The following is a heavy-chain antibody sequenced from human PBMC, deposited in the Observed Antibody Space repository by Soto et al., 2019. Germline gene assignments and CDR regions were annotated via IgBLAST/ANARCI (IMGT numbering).Heavy chain of an antibody. CDR1: GGSISSYY. CDR3: ARGLPYSSGWFVLFDY. CDR2: IYYSGST. D-gene: IGHD6-19*01. Sequence: SETLSLTCTVSGGSISSYYWSWIRQPPGKGLEWIGYIYYSGSTNYNPSLKSRVTISVDTSKNQFSLKLSSVTAADTAVYYCARGLPYSSGWFVLFDYWGQGTLVTVSS. J-gene: IGHJ4*02. V-gene: IGHV4-59*01.